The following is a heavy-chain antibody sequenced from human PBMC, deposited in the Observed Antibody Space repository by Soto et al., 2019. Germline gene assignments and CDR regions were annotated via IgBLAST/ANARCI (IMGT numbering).Heavy chain of an antibody. D-gene: IGHD3-3*01. CDR2: INHRGST. Sequence: EWIGEINHRGSTNYNPSLKSRVTISVDTSKNQFSLKLSSVTAADTAVYYCALFFFQAEDGIRDELSVSAFLLNRSSDL. CDR3: ALFFFQAEDGIRDELSVSAFLLNRSSDL. J-gene: IGHJ2*01. V-gene: IGHV4-34*01.